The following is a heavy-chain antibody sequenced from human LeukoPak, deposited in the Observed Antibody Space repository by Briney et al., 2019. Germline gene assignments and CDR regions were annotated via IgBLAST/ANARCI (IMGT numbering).Heavy chain of an antibody. CDR1: GYTFTGYY. Sequence: ASVKVSCKASGYTFTGYYMHWVRQAPGQGLEWMGWINPNSGGTNYAQKFQGRVTMTRDTSISTAYMELSRLRSDDTAVYYCARSNVLLWFGEQGMDVWGKGTTVTVSS. V-gene: IGHV1-2*02. D-gene: IGHD3-10*01. CDR2: INPNSGGT. J-gene: IGHJ6*04. CDR3: ARSNVLLWFGEQGMDV.